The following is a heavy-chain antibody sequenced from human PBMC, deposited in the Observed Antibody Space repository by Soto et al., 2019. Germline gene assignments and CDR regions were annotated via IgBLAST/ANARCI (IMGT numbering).Heavy chain of an antibody. D-gene: IGHD3-10*02. Sequence: PGGSLRLSCAASGFIFRTHAMSWARQTPGKGLEWVSVISGSGDTTYYADSVKGRFTISRDNSKNTLSLHMNSLRAEDTALYYCAKDGGTYYDVPFAFDLWGQGTMVTVSS. CDR3: AKDGGTYYDVPFAFDL. CDR2: ISGSGDTT. J-gene: IGHJ3*01. V-gene: IGHV3-23*01. CDR1: GFIFRTHA.